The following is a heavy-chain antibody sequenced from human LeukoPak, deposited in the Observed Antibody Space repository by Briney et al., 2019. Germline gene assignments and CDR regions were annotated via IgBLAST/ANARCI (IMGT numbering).Heavy chain of an antibody. V-gene: IGHV3-30*04. D-gene: IGHD6-19*01. CDR2: ISYDGSNK. Sequence: GGSLRLSCAASGFTFSSYAMHWVRQAPGKGLEWVAVISYDGSNKYYADSVKGRFTISRDNSKNTLYLQMNSLRAEDTAVYYCARVDLFGIAVAGPFDYWGQGTLVTVSS. CDR1: GFTFSSYA. J-gene: IGHJ4*02. CDR3: ARVDLFGIAVAGPFDY.